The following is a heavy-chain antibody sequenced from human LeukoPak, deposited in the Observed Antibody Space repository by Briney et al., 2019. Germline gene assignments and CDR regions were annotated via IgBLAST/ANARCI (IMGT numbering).Heavy chain of an antibody. D-gene: IGHD3-22*01. V-gene: IGHV4-61*02. J-gene: IGHJ4*02. Sequence: SETLSLTCTVSGGSINSGNYYWTWIRQPAGKRLEYIGRIYTSGAISYGPSLKSRVIISADTSKNQLSLNLNSVTAADTAVYYCAAMIGYFDYWGQGILVTVSS. CDR1: GGSINSGNYY. CDR2: IYTSGAI. CDR3: AAMIGYFDY.